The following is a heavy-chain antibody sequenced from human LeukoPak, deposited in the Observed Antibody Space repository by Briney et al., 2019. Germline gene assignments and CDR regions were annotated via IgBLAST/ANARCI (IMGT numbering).Heavy chain of an antibody. J-gene: IGHJ4*02. D-gene: IGHD6-13*01. V-gene: IGHV3-11*01. CDR3: AKDIVAAGLFFDY. CDR2: ISNRGII. Sequence: GGSLRLSCAASGFTFSDYYMSWIREAPGKGLEWVSYISNRGIIYYADSVKGRFIISTDNTKNSLYLQMNSLRAEDTAVYYCAKDIVAAGLFFDYWGQGTLVTVSS. CDR1: GFTFSDYY.